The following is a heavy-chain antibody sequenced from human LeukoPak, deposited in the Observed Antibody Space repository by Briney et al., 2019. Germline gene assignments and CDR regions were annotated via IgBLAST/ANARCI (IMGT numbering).Heavy chain of an antibody. J-gene: IGHJ6*02. CDR2: IYYSGST. D-gene: IGHD3-10*01. CDR1: GGSISSSSYY. V-gene: IGHV4-39*07. Sequence: PSETLSLTCTVSGGSISSSSYYWGWIRQPPGKGLEWIGSIYYSGSTYYNPSLKSRVTISVDTSKNQFSLKLSSVTAADTAVYYCARDCPSMVRGCYGMDVWGQGTTVTVSS. CDR3: ARDCPSMVRGCYGMDV.